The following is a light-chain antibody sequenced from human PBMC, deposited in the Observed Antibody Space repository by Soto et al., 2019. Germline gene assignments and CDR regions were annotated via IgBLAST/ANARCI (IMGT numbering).Light chain of an antibody. Sequence: EIVLTQSPATLSLSPGERATLSCRASQNVDSSYLAWFQQKFGQAPRLLIYGASTRATGVPDRFSGSGSGTVFTLTISRLEPEDLAVYYCQQFDDSPPRFTFGGGTKVDIK. CDR2: GAS. J-gene: IGKJ4*01. CDR1: QNVDSSY. CDR3: QQFDDSPPRFT. V-gene: IGKV3-20*01.